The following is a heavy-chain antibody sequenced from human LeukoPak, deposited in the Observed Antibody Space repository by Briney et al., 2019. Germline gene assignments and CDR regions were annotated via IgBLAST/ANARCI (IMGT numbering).Heavy chain of an antibody. D-gene: IGHD3-22*01. CDR3: AREHDSSGYYWYFDL. V-gene: IGHV5-51*01. Sequence: YRPSFQGQVNISADKSISTAYLQWNSLKASDTAMYYCAREHDSSGYYWYFDLWGRGTLVTVSS. J-gene: IGHJ2*01.